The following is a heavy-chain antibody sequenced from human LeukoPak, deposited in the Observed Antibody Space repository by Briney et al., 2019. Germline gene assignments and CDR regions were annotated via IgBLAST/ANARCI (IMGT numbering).Heavy chain of an antibody. CDR1: GFTVGSNY. J-gene: IGHJ4*02. CDR2: IYSGGST. Sequence: GGSLRLSCAASGFTVGSNYMSWARQAAGKGLEWVSVIYSGGSTYNADSVKGRFTISRDNSKNTLYLQMNSLRAEDTAVYYCAREGSGGNSELVYWGQGTLVTVSS. D-gene: IGHD4-23*01. V-gene: IGHV3-66*01. CDR3: AREGSGGNSELVY.